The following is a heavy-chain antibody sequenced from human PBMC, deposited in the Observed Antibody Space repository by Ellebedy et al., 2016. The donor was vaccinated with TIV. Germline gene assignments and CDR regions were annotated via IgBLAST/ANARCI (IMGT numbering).Heavy chain of an antibody. CDR2: VSGSGGRT. D-gene: IGHD6-19*01. J-gene: IGHJ5*02. V-gene: IGHV3-23*01. CDR3: AKDRTSAGTHNWFDP. Sequence: ESLKISCAASGFTFSSYAMSWVRQAPEKGLEWVSTVSGSGGRTFYSDSVKGRFTISRDNSKNTLYLQVNSLRAEDTAVYYCAKDRTSAGTHNWFDPWGQGTLVTVSS. CDR1: GFTFSSYA.